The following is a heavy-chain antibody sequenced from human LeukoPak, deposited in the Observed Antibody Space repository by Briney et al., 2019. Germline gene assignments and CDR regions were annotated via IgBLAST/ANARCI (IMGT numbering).Heavy chain of an antibody. V-gene: IGHV3-15*01. J-gene: IGHJ4*02. CDR2: IKSKTDGGTT. CDR1: GFTLSNAW. CDR3: ARDSYAAAGAIDY. D-gene: IGHD2-8*01. Sequence: GGSLRLSCAASGFTLSNAWMSWVRQAPGKGLEWVGRIKSKTDGGTTDYAAPVKCRFTISRDNAKNSVYLQMISLRVEDTALYYCARDSYAAAGAIDYWGQGILVTVSS.